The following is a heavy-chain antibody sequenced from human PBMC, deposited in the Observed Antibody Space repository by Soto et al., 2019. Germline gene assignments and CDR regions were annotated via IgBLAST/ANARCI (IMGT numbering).Heavy chain of an antibody. CDR1: GCSISSSSYY. D-gene: IGHD3-10*01. J-gene: IGHJ6*02. CDR2: IYYSGST. Sequence: SETLSLTCTVSGCSISSSSYYWGWILQPPGKGLEWIGSIYYSGSTYYNPSLKSRVTISVDTSKNQFSLKLSSVTAADTAVYYCVINGIYYYYYGMYVCGQGTTVIVSS. V-gene: IGHV4-39*01. CDR3: VINGIYYYYYGMYV.